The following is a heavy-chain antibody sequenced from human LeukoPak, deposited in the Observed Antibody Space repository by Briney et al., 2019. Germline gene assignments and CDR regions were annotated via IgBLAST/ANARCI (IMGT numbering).Heavy chain of an antibody. V-gene: IGHV3-15*07. CDR1: GFNVNNAW. CDR3: YTSITDY. D-gene: IGHD2-21*01. Sequence: GGSLRLSCAASGFNVNNAWMGWVRQAPGKGLVWVGRIRSKIDGGATDYAAPVKGRFTISRDDSKNTLYLQINSLKIEDTAMYYCYTSITDYWGQGTLVTVSS. J-gene: IGHJ4*02. CDR2: IRSKIDGGAT.